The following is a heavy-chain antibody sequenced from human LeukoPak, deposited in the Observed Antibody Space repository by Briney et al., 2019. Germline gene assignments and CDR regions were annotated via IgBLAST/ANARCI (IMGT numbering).Heavy chain of an antibody. D-gene: IGHD2-15*01. Sequence: GGSLRLSCAASGFTFDDYAIHWVRQAPGKGLEWVSLISGDGGSTYYADSVKGRFTISRDNSKNSLYLQMNSLRNEDTALYYCVKDKYCSGGRCYAPFDHWGQGTLVTVSS. CDR1: GFTFDDYA. CDR3: VKDKYCSGGRCYAPFDH. V-gene: IGHV3-43*02. CDR2: ISGDGGST. J-gene: IGHJ4*02.